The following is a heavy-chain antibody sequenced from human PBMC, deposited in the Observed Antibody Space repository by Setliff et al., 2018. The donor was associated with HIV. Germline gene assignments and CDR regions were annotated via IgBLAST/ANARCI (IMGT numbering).Heavy chain of an antibody. Sequence: SETLSLTCNVSGYSISSGYYWAWIRQLPGKGLEWIGYIYHAGNTYYNPSLKSRVTISVDTSKNQISLRLNSLTAADTAVYYCARGTTLNVVPDAFDIWGQGTMVTVSS. D-gene: IGHD4-17*01. CDR1: GYSISSGYY. CDR2: IYHAGNT. J-gene: IGHJ3*02. V-gene: IGHV4-38-2*02. CDR3: ARGTTLNVVPDAFDI.